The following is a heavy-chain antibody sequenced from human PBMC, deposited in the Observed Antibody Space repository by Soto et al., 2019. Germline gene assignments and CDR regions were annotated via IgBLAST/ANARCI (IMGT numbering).Heavy chain of an antibody. CDR3: ARWSYLDY. Sequence: LGRSCAASGFSFGSYALSWVRQAPGKGLEWVSTISGSDGKTFYADSVKGRFSISRDTSQSTLYLQMNSLRADDTAMYYCARWSYLDYWGQGTRVTVSS. CDR2: ISGSDGKT. V-gene: IGHV3-23*01. D-gene: IGHD3-3*01. J-gene: IGHJ4*02. CDR1: GFSFGSYA.